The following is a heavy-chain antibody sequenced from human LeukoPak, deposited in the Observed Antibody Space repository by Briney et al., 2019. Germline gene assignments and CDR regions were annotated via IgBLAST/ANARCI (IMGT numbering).Heavy chain of an antibody. J-gene: IGHJ4*02. V-gene: IGHV4-34*01. CDR2: INHSGST. CDR1: GGSISSYY. Sequence: SETLSLTCTVSGGSISSYYWSWIRQPPGKGLEWIGEINHSGSTNYNPSLKSRVTISVDTSKNQFSLKLSSVTAADTAVYYCARGPDYGGNSKDFDYWGQGTLVTVSS. CDR3: ARGPDYGGNSKDFDY. D-gene: IGHD4-23*01.